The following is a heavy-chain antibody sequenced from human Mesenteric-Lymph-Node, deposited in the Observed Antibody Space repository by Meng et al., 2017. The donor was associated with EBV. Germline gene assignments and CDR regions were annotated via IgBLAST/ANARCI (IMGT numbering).Heavy chain of an antibody. J-gene: IGHJ4*02. CDR1: AGSIGTSDW. CDR3: ARVNEGQWLVRGAFDY. CDR2: IYHRGST. Sequence: QVLRQTPVHVRCSRAGTSALTCLVPAGSIGTSDWWSWVRQPPGKGLEWIGEIYHRGSTNYNPSLTSRVTISVDESKNEFSLSLTSVTAADTAVYFCARVNEGQWLVRGAFDYWGQGTLVTVSS. D-gene: IGHD6-19*01. V-gene: IGHV4-4*01.